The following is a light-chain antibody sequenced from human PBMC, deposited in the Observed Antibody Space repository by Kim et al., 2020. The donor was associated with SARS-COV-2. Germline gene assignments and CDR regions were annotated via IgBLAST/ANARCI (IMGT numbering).Light chain of an antibody. J-gene: IGLJ2*01. V-gene: IGLV1-40*01. Sequence: GRRVTISGAGSASNNGGCYGVRWYQQLPGTAPKLLIYGNSNRPSGVPDRFSGSKSGTSASLAITGLQAEDEADYYCQSYDSSLSVVFGGGTQLTVL. CDR2: GNS. CDR1: ASNNGGCYG. CDR3: QSYDSSLSVV.